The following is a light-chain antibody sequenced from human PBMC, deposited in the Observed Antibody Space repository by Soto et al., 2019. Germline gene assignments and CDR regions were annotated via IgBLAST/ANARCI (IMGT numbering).Light chain of an antibody. Sequence: DIVMTQSPLSLPVTPGEPASISCRSGQSLLHSNGYNYLDWYLQRPGLSPQLVIYLGSNRASGVPDRFSGSGSGTDFTLKITRVEAEDVGAYYCMQSLQSPWTFGQGTKVEIK. V-gene: IGKV2-28*01. CDR1: QSLLHSNGYNY. CDR2: LGS. J-gene: IGKJ1*01. CDR3: MQSLQSPWT.